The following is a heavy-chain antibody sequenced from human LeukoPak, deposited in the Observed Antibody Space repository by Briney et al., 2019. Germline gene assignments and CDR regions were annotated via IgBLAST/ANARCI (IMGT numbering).Heavy chain of an antibody. D-gene: IGHD3-22*01. V-gene: IGHV4-61*02. CDR3: ARDYYAPNWFDP. CDR1: GGSISIGRYY. J-gene: IGHJ5*02. Sequence: PSQILSLTCTVTGGSISIGRYYWSWIRQPAGKGLEWIGRIYTSGSTNYNPSLKSRVTISVDTSKNQFSLKLSSVTAADTAVYYCARDYYAPNWFDPWGQGTLVTVSS. CDR2: IYTSGST.